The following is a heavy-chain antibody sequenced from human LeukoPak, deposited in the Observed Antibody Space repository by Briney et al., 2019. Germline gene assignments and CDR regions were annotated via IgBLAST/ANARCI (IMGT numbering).Heavy chain of an antibody. CDR3: AKDGLAVLRFLEWSDDYYYYGMDV. J-gene: IGHJ6*02. V-gene: IGHV3-30*18. CDR1: GFTFSSYG. CDR2: ISYDGSNK. Sequence: GGSLRLSCAASGFTFSSYGMHWVRQAPGKGLEWVAVISYDGSNKYYADSVKGRFTISRDNSKNTLYLQMNSLRAEDTAVYYCAKDGLAVLRFLEWSDDYYYYGMDVWGQGTTVTVSS. D-gene: IGHD3-3*01.